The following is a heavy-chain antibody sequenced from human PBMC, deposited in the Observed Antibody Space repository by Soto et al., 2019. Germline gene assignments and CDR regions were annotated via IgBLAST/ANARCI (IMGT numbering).Heavy chain of an antibody. D-gene: IGHD6-19*01. J-gene: IGHJ4*02. CDR2: IYYSGST. Sequence: QVQLQESGPGLVKPSETLSLTCTVSGGSISSYYWSWIRQPPGKGLEWIGYIYYSGSTNYNPSLKSRVTISVDTSKNQFSLKRSSVTAADTAVYYCARHEGGGCGYWGQGTLVTVSS. V-gene: IGHV4-59*08. CDR3: ARHEGGGCGY. CDR1: GGSISSYY.